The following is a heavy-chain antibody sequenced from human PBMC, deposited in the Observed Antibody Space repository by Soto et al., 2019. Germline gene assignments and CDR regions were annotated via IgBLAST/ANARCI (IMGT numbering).Heavy chain of an antibody. V-gene: IGHV3-33*01. CDR1: GFTFSSYG. CDR2: IWYDGSNK. J-gene: IGHJ4*02. Sequence: QVQLVESGGGVVQPGRSLRLSCAASGFTFSSYGMHWVRQAPGKGLEWVAVIWYDGSNKYYADSVKGRFTISRDNSKNTLYLQMNSLRAEDTAVYYCAREGSGIAAAIDYWGQGTLVTVSS. D-gene: IGHD6-13*01. CDR3: AREGSGIAAAIDY.